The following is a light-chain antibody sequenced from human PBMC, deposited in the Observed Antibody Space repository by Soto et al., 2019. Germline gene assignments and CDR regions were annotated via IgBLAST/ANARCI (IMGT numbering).Light chain of an antibody. Sequence: DIQMTQSPSTLSASVGDRVTITCRASQSIHRWVAWYQQKPGRAPRLLIFEASTLENGVPSRFSGGGSGTEFTLTISSLQPEDFAVYYCHQRQSWPRTFGQGTKVDIK. CDR2: EAS. CDR1: QSIHRW. CDR3: HQRQSWPRT. V-gene: IGKV1-5*03. J-gene: IGKJ1*01.